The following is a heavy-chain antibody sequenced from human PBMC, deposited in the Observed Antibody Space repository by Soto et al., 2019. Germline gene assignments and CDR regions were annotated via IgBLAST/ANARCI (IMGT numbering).Heavy chain of an antibody. D-gene: IGHD6-6*01. CDR1: GGTFSSYA. Sequence: GASVKVSCKASGGTFSSYAISWVRQAPGQGLEWMGGIIPIFGTANYAQKFQGRVTITADESTSTAYMELSSLRSEDTAVYYCARRIAARRGPYYYDGRLGPRDHGHRSS. V-gene: IGHV1-69*13. CDR3: ARRIAARRGPYYYDGR. CDR2: IIPIFGTA. J-gene: IGHJ6*02.